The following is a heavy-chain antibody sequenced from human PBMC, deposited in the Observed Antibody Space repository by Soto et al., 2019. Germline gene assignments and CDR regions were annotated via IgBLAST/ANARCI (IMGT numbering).Heavy chain of an antibody. V-gene: IGHV4-39*01. CDR3: ARGHGGITVFGAPGHFAY. D-gene: IGHD3-3*01. Sequence: QLQLQESGPGLVKPSETLSLTCTVSDGSISSSNYYWGWIRQPPGKGLEWAGSVSYTGGTYYNPSLKSRVAISVDTSNNQCSLKLSSVSAADTAVYYCARGHGGITVFGAPGHFAYWGQGTLVTVSS. J-gene: IGHJ4*02. CDR1: DGSISSSNYY. CDR2: VSYTGGT.